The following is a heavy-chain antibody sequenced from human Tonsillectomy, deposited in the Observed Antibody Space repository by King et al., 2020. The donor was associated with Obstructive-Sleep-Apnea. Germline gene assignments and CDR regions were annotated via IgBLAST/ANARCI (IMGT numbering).Heavy chain of an antibody. CDR1: GYTFTSYG. Sequence: QLVQSGAEVKKPGASVKVSCKASGYTFTSYGISWVRQAPGQGLEWMGWISAYNGNTNYAQKLQGRVTMTTDTSTSTAYMGLRSLRSDDTAVYYCARGDYDSSGYSVRVYYFDYWGQGTLVTVSS. D-gene: IGHD3-22*01. CDR2: ISAYNGNT. J-gene: IGHJ4*02. CDR3: ARGDYDSSGYSVRVYYFDY. V-gene: IGHV1-18*01.